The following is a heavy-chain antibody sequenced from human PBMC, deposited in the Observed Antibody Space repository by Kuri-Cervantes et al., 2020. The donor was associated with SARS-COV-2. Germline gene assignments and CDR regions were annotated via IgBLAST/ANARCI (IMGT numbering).Heavy chain of an antibody. Sequence: SETLSLTCTVSGGSISSYYWSWIRQPPGKGLEWIGYIYYSGSTNYNPSLKSRVTISVDTSKNQFSLKLSSVTAADTAVYYCATDYYDSSGYVPISDYYFDYWGQGTLVTVSS. D-gene: IGHD3-22*01. CDR1: GGSISSYY. V-gene: IGHV4-59*01. J-gene: IGHJ4*02. CDR3: ATDYYDSSGYVPISDYYFDY. CDR2: IYYSGST.